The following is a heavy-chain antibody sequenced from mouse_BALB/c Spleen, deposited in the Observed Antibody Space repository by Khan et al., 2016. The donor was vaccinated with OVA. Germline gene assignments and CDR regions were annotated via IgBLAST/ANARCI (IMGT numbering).Heavy chain of an antibody. J-gene: IGHJ3*01. CDR2: IYPFNDDT. Sequence: VQLKESGPELVKPGASVKMSCKASGYTFTSYVMHWVKQKPGLGLEWIGYIYPFNDDTKYNENFKGKATLTSDKSSSTAYMELSSLTSEDSSVYYCAPVGNYYVSFAYWGQGTLGTVSA. D-gene: IGHD1-1*01. CDR3: APVGNYYVSFAY. CDR1: GYTFTSYV. V-gene: IGHV1S136*01.